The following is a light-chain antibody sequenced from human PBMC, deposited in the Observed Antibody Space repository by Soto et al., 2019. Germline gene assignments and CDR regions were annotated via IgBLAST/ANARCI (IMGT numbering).Light chain of an antibody. J-gene: IGKJ2*01. Sequence: DIQMTQSPSSLSASVGDRVTITCQASQDIGIHLSWYQHKPGKAPRLLIFDASNLETGVPSRFSGSGSGTAFSVTISSLQPEDIGTFYCHQYDDLPYTFGQGTNLEIK. CDR3: HQYDDLPYT. CDR1: QDIGIH. V-gene: IGKV1-33*01. CDR2: DAS.